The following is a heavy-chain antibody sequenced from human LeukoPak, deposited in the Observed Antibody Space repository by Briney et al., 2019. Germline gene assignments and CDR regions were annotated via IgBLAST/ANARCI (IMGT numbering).Heavy chain of an antibody. CDR1: GGSFSGYY. Sequence: SETLSLTCAVYGGSFSGYYWSWIRQSPGKGLEWIGEINDSGSTNYNPSLKSRVTISVDTSKNQFSLKLSSVTAADTAVYYCARETLGPPSQVGAFDIWGQGTMVTVSS. CDR2: INDSGST. V-gene: IGHV4-34*01. J-gene: IGHJ3*02. D-gene: IGHD1-26*01. CDR3: ARETLGPPSQVGAFDI.